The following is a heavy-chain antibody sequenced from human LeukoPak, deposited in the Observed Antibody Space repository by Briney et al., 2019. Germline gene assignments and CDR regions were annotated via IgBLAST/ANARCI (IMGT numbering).Heavy chain of an antibody. J-gene: IGHJ4*02. Sequence: GGSLRLSCAASGFTFSSNWMHWVRQAPGKGLEWVAVISYDGSNKYYADSVKGRFTISRDNSKNTLYLQMNSLRAEDTAVYYCARSDSSGPEDYWGQGTLVTVSS. V-gene: IGHV3-30-3*01. D-gene: IGHD3-22*01. CDR3: ARSDSSGPEDY. CDR1: GFTFSSNW. CDR2: ISYDGSNK.